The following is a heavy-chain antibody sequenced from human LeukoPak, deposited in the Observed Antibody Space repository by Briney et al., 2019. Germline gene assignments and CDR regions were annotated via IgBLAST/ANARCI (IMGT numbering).Heavy chain of an antibody. V-gene: IGHV3-30*18. CDR3: AKDGSSLRYFDWLFQENWFDP. CDR1: GFTFSSYG. CDR2: ITYDGSNK. D-gene: IGHD3-9*01. J-gene: IGHJ5*02. Sequence: GGPLRLSSASSGFTFSSYGMHWVRQAPGKGLEWVAVITYDGSNKYYADSVKGRFTISRDNSKNTLYLQMNSLRAEDTAVYYCAKDGSSLRYFDWLFQENWFDPWGQGTLVTVSS.